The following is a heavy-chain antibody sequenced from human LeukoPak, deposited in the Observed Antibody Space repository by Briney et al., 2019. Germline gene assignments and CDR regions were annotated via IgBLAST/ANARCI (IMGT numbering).Heavy chain of an antibody. CDR1: GFDFSRHY. J-gene: IGHJ4*02. D-gene: IGHD1-1*01. V-gene: IGHV3-7*03. CDR3: AKEEFWRFDF. Sequence: HPGGSLRLSCAASGFDFSRHYMTWVRQAPGKGPEWVAKISPDGGVSQYVDSVKGRFTITRDNSKNSLSLHMSSLRVEDTALYFCAKEEFWRFDFWGQGTLVTVSS. CDR2: ISPDGGVS.